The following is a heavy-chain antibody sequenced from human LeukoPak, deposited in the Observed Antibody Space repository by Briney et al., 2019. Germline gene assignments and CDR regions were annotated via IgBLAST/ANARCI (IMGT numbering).Heavy chain of an antibody. D-gene: IGHD2-2*01. CDR2: ISSSSSYI. J-gene: IGHJ4*02. CDR3: ARDSPDRIVVVPEIDY. V-gene: IGHV3-21*01. CDR1: GFTFSSYS. Sequence: GGSLRLSCAASGFTFSSYSMNWVRQAPGKGLEWVSSISSSSSYIYYADSVKGRFTISRDNAKNSLYLQMNSLRAEDTAVYYCARDSPDRIVVVPEIDYWGQGTLVTVSS.